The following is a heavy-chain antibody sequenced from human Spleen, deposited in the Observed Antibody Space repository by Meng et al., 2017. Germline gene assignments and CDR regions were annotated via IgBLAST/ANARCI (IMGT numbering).Heavy chain of an antibody. CDR2: IRNKAASYTT. J-gene: IGHJ5*02. Sequence: EVQVVESGGGLVQPGGSLRLSCGASGFRFSDHYMDWVRQAPGKGLEWVGKIRNKAASYTTEYAASVKGRFTISRDDSKNTVYLQMNNLKSDDTAVYYCSDFGAAALAPWGQGTLVTVSS. V-gene: IGHV3-72*01. CDR3: SDFGAAALAP. CDR1: GFRFSDHY. D-gene: IGHD6-13*01.